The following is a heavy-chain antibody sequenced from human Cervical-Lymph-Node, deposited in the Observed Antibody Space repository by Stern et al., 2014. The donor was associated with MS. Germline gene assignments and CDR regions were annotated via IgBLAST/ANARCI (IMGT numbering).Heavy chain of an antibody. D-gene: IGHD3-10*01. J-gene: IGHJ4*02. CDR3: ARRGGDF. Sequence: VHLVESGAEVKQPGASVKVSCKASGYTFTSYNIHWVRRAPGQGLEWMGLINPGGGTTNYAQKFQGRITVTRDTSTSTVYMELSSLRSEDTAVYYCARRGGDFWGQGTLVTVSS. CDR1: GYTFTSYN. V-gene: IGHV1-46*01. CDR2: INPGGGTT.